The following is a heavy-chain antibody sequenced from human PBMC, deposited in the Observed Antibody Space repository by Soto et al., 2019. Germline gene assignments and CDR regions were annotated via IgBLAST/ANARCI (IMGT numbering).Heavy chain of an antibody. Sequence: SVKVSCKASGGTFSSYAISWVRQAPGQMLEWMGGIIPIFGTANYAQKFQGRVTITADESTSTAYMELSSLRSEDTAVYYCASGHRNRYFDWLWALGAIDYWGQGTLVTVSS. CDR2: IIPIFGTA. CDR1: GGTFSSYA. CDR3: ASGHRNRYFDWLWALGAIDY. D-gene: IGHD3-9*01. J-gene: IGHJ4*02. V-gene: IGHV1-69*13.